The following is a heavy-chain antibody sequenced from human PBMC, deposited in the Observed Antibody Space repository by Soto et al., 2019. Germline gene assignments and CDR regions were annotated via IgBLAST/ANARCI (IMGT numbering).Heavy chain of an antibody. CDR3: ARRVTTIVNGRAFDI. Sequence: QLQLQESGPGLVKPSETLSLTCTVSGDSITSSRYYWGWIRQSPGKGLEWIGSIYYNGITYYNPSLKSRVTISVDTSKNQFSLKLSSVTAADTAVYYCARRVTTIVNGRAFDIWGQGTMVTVSS. CDR2: IYYNGIT. CDR1: GDSITSSRYY. V-gene: IGHV4-39*01. D-gene: IGHD3-22*01. J-gene: IGHJ3*02.